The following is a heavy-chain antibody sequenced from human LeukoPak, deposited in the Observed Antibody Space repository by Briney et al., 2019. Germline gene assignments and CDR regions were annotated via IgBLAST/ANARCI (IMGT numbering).Heavy chain of an antibody. CDR1: GFTFSSYA. Sequence: PGGSLRLSCAVSGFTFSSYAMSWVPQAPGKGLEWVSAISGSGGSTYYADSVKGRFTISRDNSKNTLYLQMNSLRVEDSAVYYCAKDRGGMSTYDAFDIWGQGTMVTVSS. V-gene: IGHV3-23*01. CDR2: ISGSGGST. CDR3: AKDRGGMSTYDAFDI. J-gene: IGHJ3*02. D-gene: IGHD2-15*01.